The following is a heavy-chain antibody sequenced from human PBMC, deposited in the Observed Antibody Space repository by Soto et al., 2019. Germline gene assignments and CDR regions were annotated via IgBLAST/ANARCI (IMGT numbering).Heavy chain of an antibody. CDR3: ARGSDGYNVAAVY. Sequence: QVQLVQSGAEVKEPGSSVKVSCKASGGGNLRDYRTTWVRRAPGQGLEWMGGIIPKLGSANYAQIFQGRVTVTADESTNTVYMQLRSLRSDYTAVYFCARGSDGYNVAAVYWGQGTPVTVSS. D-gene: IGHD2-21*01. CDR1: GGGNLRDYR. CDR2: IIPKLGSA. V-gene: IGHV1-69*01. J-gene: IGHJ4*02.